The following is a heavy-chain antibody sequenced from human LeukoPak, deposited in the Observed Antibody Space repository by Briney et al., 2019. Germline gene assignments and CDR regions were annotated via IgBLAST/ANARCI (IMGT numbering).Heavy chain of an antibody. J-gene: IGHJ4*02. CDR1: GDSVSSNSAA. Sequence: SQTLSLTCAISGDSVSSNSAAWTWIRQSPSRGLEWLGRTYYRSKWYNDYAVSVKSRITISPDTSKNQFSLQLNSVTPEDAAVYYCARGLWFGELGGQLGRFDYWGQGTLVTVSS. D-gene: IGHD3-10*01. V-gene: IGHV6-1*01. CDR2: TYYRSKWYN. CDR3: ARGLWFGELGGQLGRFDY.